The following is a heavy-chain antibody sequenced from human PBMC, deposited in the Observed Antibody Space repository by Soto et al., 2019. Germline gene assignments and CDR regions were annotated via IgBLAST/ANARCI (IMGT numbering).Heavy chain of an antibody. V-gene: IGHV3-30*03. J-gene: IGHJ6*02. D-gene: IGHD6-13*01. CDR3: ARGLRTAAATYYYYNGMDV. CDR1: GFTFSSYG. Sequence: PGGSLRLSCAASGFTFSSYGMHWVRQAPGKGLEWVAVISYDGNKKYYADSVKGRFTISRDNGKNSLYLQMNSLRAEDTAVYYCARGLRTAAATYYYYNGMDVWGQGTTVTVS. CDR2: ISYDGNKK.